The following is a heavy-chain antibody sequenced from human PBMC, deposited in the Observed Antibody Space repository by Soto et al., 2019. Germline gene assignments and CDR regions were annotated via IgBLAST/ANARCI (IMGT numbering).Heavy chain of an antibody. CDR3: ARRTGSSTYYFDY. D-gene: IGHD6-6*01. V-gene: IGHV4-39*02. Sequence: QLQLQESGPGLVKPSETLSLTCTVSGGSISSSIYYWGWIRQPPGRGLEWIGIIDYSGTTYYNPSLKIRLTMSVDTSKNHFSLNLSSVTAADTAVYYCARRTGSSTYYFDYWGQGALVTVSS. CDR2: IDYSGTT. CDR1: GGSISSSIYY. J-gene: IGHJ4*02.